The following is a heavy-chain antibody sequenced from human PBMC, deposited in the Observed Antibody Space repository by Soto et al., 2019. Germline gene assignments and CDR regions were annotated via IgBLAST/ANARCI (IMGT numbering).Heavy chain of an antibody. D-gene: IGHD2-8*01. J-gene: IGHJ4*02. Sequence: QIQMVKSGAEVKQPGASVKISCKTSGYTFSSYSINWVRQAPGQGLEWMAWISTTSGNTHYAERVQGRVTVTLDKSARTAFMEMWGLTSDDTAVYFCARDNGYYDFWGQGTLVTVSS. CDR2: ISTTSGNT. CDR3: ARDNGYYDF. CDR1: GYTFSSYS. V-gene: IGHV1-18*01.